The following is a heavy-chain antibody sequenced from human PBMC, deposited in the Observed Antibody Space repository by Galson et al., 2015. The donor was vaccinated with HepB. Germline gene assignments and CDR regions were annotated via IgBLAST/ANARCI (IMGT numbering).Heavy chain of an antibody. CDR3: ARDTYDILTRSEGGMDV. Sequence: SLRLSCAASGFTFSSYSMNWVRQAPGKGLEWVSSISSSSSYIYYADSVKGRFTISRDNAKNSLYLQMNSLRAEDTAVYYCARDTYDILTRSEGGMDVWGQGTTVTVSS. J-gene: IGHJ6*02. V-gene: IGHV3-21*01. CDR2: ISSSSSYI. CDR1: GFTFSSYS. D-gene: IGHD3-9*01.